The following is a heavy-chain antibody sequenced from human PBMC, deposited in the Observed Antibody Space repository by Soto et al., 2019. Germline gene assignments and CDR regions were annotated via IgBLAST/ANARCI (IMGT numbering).Heavy chain of an antibody. V-gene: IGHV1-8*01. J-gene: IGHJ6*02. CDR3: ARGGCSSTSCYTGYYYYYGMDV. CDR2: MNPNSGNT. Sequence: QVQLVQSGAEVKKPGASVKVSCKASGYTFTSYDINWVRQATGQGLEWMGWMNPNSGNTGYAQKFQGRVTMTRNTSRSTAYLELSSLRSEDTAVYYCARGGCSSTSCYTGYYYYYGMDVWGQGTTVTVSS. CDR1: GYTFTSYD. D-gene: IGHD2-2*02.